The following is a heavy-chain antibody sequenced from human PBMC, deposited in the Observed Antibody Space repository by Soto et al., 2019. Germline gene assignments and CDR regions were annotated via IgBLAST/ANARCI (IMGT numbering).Heavy chain of an antibody. J-gene: IGHJ5*02. V-gene: IGHV1-18*01. Sequence: QVQLVQSGAEVKRPGASVKVSCKASGYTFTSYGITWVRQAPGQGLEWMGWISAYNGNTNYAQKLQGRVTMTTDTSTSTAYMELRSLRSDDTAVYYCARVTGIAVALNWFDPWGQGTLVTVSS. CDR2: ISAYNGNT. D-gene: IGHD6-19*01. CDR1: GYTFTSYG. CDR3: ARVTGIAVALNWFDP.